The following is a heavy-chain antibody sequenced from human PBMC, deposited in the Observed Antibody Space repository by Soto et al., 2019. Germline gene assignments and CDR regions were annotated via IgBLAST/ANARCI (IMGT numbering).Heavy chain of an antibody. Sequence: SETLSPTSTVSGGPISSYYWSWIRQPPGKGLEWIGYIYYSGSTNYNPSLKSRVTISVDTSKNQFSLKLSSVTAADTAVYYCARLGYCSSTSCYVLILDYWGQGTLVTVS. CDR1: GGPISSYY. V-gene: IGHV4-59*01. J-gene: IGHJ4*02. CDR3: ARLGYCSSTSCYVLILDY. CDR2: IYYSGST. D-gene: IGHD2-2*01.